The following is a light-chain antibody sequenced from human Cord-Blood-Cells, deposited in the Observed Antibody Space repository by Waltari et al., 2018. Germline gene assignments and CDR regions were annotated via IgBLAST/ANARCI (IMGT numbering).Light chain of an antibody. J-gene: IGKJ3*01. Sequence: DIQMTQSPSSLSASVGDRVTITCRASQSISSYLNWYQQKPGKAPKLLIYAASSLQSGVPSRFSGSGSGTYFTLTISSLQPEDFATYYCQQSYSTPFTCGPGTKVDI. V-gene: IGKV1-39*01. CDR2: AAS. CDR3: QQSYSTPFT. CDR1: QSISSY.